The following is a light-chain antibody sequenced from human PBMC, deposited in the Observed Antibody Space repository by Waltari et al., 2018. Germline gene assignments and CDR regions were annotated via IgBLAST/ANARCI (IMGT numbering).Light chain of an antibody. CDR2: EDT. J-gene: IGLJ2*01. V-gene: IGLV2-23*02. CDR1: SSDIESYKL. CDR3: CSYVDSRTFV. Sequence: QSALTQPASVSGSPGQSITISCTGTSSDIESYKLVSWYQQHPGEAPKVLIYEDTKRPSGVSGRFSASKSGNTASLTIAGLQAEDEADYHGCSYVDSRTFVFGGGTRLTVL.